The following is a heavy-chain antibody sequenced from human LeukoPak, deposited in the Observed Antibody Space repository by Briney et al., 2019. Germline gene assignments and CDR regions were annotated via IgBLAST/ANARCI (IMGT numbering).Heavy chain of an antibody. V-gene: IGHV1-46*01. D-gene: IGHD5-18*01. CDR2: INPSGGST. Sequence: ASVKVSCKASGYTFTSYYMHWVRQAPGQGLQWMGIINPSGGSTNYAQKFQGRVTMTRDTSTNTVSMDLSSLTSDDTAIYYCARDAYRDGSGSSPNWFDPWGQGILVTVSS. CDR3: ARDAYRDGSGSSPNWFDP. J-gene: IGHJ5*02. CDR1: GYTFTSYY.